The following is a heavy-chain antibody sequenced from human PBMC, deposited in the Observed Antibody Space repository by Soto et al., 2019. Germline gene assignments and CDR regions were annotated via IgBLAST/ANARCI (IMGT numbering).Heavy chain of an antibody. Sequence: EVQLLESGGHLVQPGGSLRLSCAASGFPFSTYAMSWVRQAPGKGLEWVSTISGTGDNTYSADSVKGRFTISRDNSKNTLYLQMNSLRAEDTALYYCAKNDFHTSENHYGMDVWGQGTTVTVSS. V-gene: IGHV3-23*01. CDR1: GFPFSTYA. CDR2: ISGTGDNT. D-gene: IGHD3-3*01. J-gene: IGHJ6*02. CDR3: AKNDFHTSENHYGMDV.